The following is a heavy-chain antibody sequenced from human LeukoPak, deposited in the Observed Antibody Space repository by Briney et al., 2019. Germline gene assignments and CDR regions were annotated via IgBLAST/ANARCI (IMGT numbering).Heavy chain of an antibody. D-gene: IGHD3-22*01. J-gene: IGHJ4*02. CDR2: IYYGGST. CDR1: GGSISSYY. CDR3: ARARLDSSGRFDH. Sequence: SETLSLTCTVSGGSISSYYWSWIREPPGKGLEWIGYIYYGGSTDYNPSLKSRVTISKDTCKTQFSLRLSSLTAADTAVYDCARARLDSSGRFDHWGQGTLVTVSS. V-gene: IGHV4-59*01.